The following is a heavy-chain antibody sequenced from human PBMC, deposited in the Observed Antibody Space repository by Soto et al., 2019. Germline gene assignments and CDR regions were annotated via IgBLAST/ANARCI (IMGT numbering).Heavy chain of an antibody. J-gene: IGHJ6*02. D-gene: IGHD2-2*01. CDR1: GSTFSSYG. Sequence: GGSLRLSCAASGSTFSSYGMHWVRQAPGKGLEWVAVIWYDGSNKYYADSVKGRFTISRDNSKNTLYLQMNSLRAEDTAVYYCASGGIVVVPAARPHYYGMDVWGQGTTVTVSS. V-gene: IGHV3-33*01. CDR3: ASGGIVVVPAARPHYYGMDV. CDR2: IWYDGSNK.